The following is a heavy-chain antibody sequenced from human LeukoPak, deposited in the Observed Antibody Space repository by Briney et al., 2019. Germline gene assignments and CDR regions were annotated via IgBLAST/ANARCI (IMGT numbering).Heavy chain of an antibody. V-gene: IGHV3-30*18. CDR2: ISYDGSNK. CDR1: GFTFSSYG. J-gene: IGHJ4*02. CDR3: AKDWREGIDY. Sequence: GGSLRLSCAASGFTFSSYGMHWVRQAPGKALEWVAVISYDGSNKYYADSVKGRFTISRDNSKNTLYLQMNSLRAEDTAVYYCAKDWREGIDYWGQGTLVTVSS. D-gene: IGHD3-3*01.